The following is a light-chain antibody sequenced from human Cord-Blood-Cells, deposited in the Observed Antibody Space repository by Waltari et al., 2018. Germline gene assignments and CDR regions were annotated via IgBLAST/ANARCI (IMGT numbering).Light chain of an antibody. J-gene: IGKJ2*01. Sequence: DIQMTQSPSSLSASVGDRVTITCRASQSISSYLNWYQKKPGKAPKLLIYAASSLQSGVPSRFSGSGSGTDFTLTISSLQPEDFATYYCQRSYSTPRTFGQGTKLEIK. CDR2: AAS. CDR1: QSISSY. CDR3: QRSYSTPRT. V-gene: IGKV1-39*01.